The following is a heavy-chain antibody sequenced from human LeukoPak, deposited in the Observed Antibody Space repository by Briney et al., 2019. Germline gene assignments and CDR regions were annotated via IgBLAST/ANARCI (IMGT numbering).Heavy chain of an antibody. D-gene: IGHD2-2*01. CDR1: GFTFSNYW. Sequence: PGGSLRLSCSASGFTFSNYWMSWVRQAPGKGLEWVAHIKQDESEKYYVDSVKGRFTISRDNAKSSLYLQMNSLRAEDTAVYYCARALDSSSSRYQAFEEWGQGTLVTVSS. J-gene: IGHJ4*02. CDR3: ARALDSSSSRYQAFEE. CDR2: IKQDESEK. V-gene: IGHV3-7*01.